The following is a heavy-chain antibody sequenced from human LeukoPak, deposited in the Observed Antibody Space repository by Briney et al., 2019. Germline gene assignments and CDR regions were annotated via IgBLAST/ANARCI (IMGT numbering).Heavy chain of an antibody. CDR3: ARTSAVTTASSYDY. CDR2: INPNSGGT. J-gene: IGHJ4*02. D-gene: IGHD4-11*01. CDR1: GYTFTSNY. Sequence: ASVKVSCKASGYTFTSNYIHWVRQAPGQGLEWMGRINPNSGGTNYAQKFQGRVTMTRDTCISTAYMELSRLRSDDTAVYYCARTSAVTTASSYDYWGQGTLVTVSS. V-gene: IGHV1-2*06.